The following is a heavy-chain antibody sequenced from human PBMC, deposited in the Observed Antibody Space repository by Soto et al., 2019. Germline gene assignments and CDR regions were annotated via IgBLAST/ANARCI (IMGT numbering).Heavy chain of an antibody. CDR3: ARRGQQLALDY. CDR1: GFTFSSYA. CDR2: ISYDGSNK. Sequence: GGSLRLSCAASGFTFSSYAMHWVRQAPGKGLEWVAVISYDGSNKYYADSVKGRFTISRDNSKNTLYLQMNSLRAEDTAVYYCARRGQQLALDYWGQGTLVTVSS. V-gene: IGHV3-30-3*01. D-gene: IGHD6-13*01. J-gene: IGHJ4*02.